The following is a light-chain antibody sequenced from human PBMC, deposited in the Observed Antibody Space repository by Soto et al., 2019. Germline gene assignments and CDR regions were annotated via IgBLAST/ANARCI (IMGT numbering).Light chain of an antibody. J-gene: IGLJ2*01. CDR2: DVT. V-gene: IGLV2-14*01. CDR3: SSYTSTSTLG. CDR1: SSDVGGFNY. Sequence: QSVLAQPASVSGSPGQSITISCTGTSSDVGGFNYVSWYQQHPGKAPKLIIYDVTSRPSGVSNRFSGSKSGNTASLTISGLQAEDEADYYCSSYTSTSTLGFGGGTKVTVL.